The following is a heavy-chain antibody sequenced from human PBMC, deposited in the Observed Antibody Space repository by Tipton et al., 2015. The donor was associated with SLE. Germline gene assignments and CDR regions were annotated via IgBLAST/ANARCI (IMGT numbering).Heavy chain of an antibody. D-gene: IGHD4-17*01. Sequence: AVSGFTFSSYAMYWVRQAPGKGPEWVAVIWFDGSHAYYADSVKGRFTISRDNAKNTLYLQLNSLRPEDTAVYFCAKDGEDYGDSWVDYWGQGTLVTVSS. CDR1: GFTFSSYA. CDR3: AKDGEDYGDSWVDY. V-gene: IGHV3-30*18. J-gene: IGHJ4*02. CDR2: IWFDGSHA.